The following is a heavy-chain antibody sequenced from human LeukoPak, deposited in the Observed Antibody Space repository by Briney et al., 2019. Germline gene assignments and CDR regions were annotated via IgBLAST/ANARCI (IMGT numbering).Heavy chain of an antibody. CDR3: ARLGAHKWFGELYD. D-gene: IGHD3-10*01. CDR1: GGSISSYY. Sequence: SETLSLTCTVSGGSISSYYWSWIRQPPGKGLEWIGYIYYSGSTNYNPSLKSRVTISVDTSKNQFSLKLSSVTAADTAVYYCARLGAHKWFGELYDWGQGTLVTVSS. V-gene: IGHV4-59*01. CDR2: IYYSGST. J-gene: IGHJ4*02.